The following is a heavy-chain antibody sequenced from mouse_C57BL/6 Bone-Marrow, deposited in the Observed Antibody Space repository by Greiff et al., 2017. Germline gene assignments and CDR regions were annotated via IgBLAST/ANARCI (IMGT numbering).Heavy chain of an antibody. CDR2: IHPNSGST. CDR1: GYTFTSYW. D-gene: IGHD2-1*01. V-gene: IGHV1-64*01. J-gene: IGHJ3*01. Sequence: QVQLQQPGAELVKPGASVKLSCKASGYTFTSYWMHWVKQRPGQGLEWIGMIHPNSGSTNYNEKFKSKATLTADKSSSTAYMQLSSLTSEDSAVYYCARAPFYYGNSAWFAYWGQGTLVTVSA. CDR3: ARAPFYYGNSAWFAY.